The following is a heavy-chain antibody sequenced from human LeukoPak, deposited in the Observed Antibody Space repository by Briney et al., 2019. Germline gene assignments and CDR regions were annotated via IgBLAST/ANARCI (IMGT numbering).Heavy chain of an antibody. Sequence: SETLSLTCTVSGGSISSGSYYWSWIRQPAGKGLEWIGRIYTSGSTNYNPSLKSRVTISADTSKNQFSLKLSSVTAADTAVYYCAREVGAGPLVWGQGTLVTVSS. V-gene: IGHV4-61*02. CDR2: IYTSGST. CDR3: AREVGAGPLV. J-gene: IGHJ4*02. D-gene: IGHD1-26*01. CDR1: GGSISSGSYY.